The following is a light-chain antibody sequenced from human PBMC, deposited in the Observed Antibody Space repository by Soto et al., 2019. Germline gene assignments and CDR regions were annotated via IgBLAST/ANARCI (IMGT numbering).Light chain of an antibody. CDR3: SSYAGINNLGV. V-gene: IGLV2-8*01. J-gene: IGLJ1*01. CDR1: SSDVGGYKY. Sequence: QSALTQPPSASGSPGQSVTISCTGTSSDVGGYKYVSWYQQHPGKAPKLMIFEVNKRPSGVPDRFSGCKSGNTASLTVSGLQAEDEADYYCSSYAGINNLGVFGTGTKVTFL. CDR2: EVN.